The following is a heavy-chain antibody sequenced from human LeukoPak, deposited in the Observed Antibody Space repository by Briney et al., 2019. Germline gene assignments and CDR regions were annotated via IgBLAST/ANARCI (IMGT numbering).Heavy chain of an antibody. CDR2: ISWNSGSI. CDR1: GFTFDDYA. V-gene: IGHV3-9*01. CDR3: AKGSRELLWSAFDI. J-gene: IGHJ3*02. D-gene: IGHD1-26*01. Sequence: GGSLRLSCAASGFTFDDYAMHWVRQAPGKGLEWVSGISWNSGSIGYADSVKGRFTISRDNAKNSLYLQMNSLRAEDTALYYCAKGSRELLWSAFDIWGQGTTVTVSS.